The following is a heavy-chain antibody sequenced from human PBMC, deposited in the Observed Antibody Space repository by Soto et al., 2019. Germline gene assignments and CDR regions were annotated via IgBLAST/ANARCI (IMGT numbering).Heavy chain of an antibody. Sequence: EVQVVESGGGLVQPGGSLRLSCAASGFTFTSYWMPWVRQAPGRGLEWVANINKDGSEKSYVDSVKGRFTISRDNAKSSPYLQMNVLRADDTAVYYCVREIASRLWGTGPTVIVSS. J-gene: IGHJ6*01. CDR2: INKDGSEK. CDR1: GFTFTSYW. CDR3: VREIASRL. V-gene: IGHV3-7*01. D-gene: IGHD2-21*01.